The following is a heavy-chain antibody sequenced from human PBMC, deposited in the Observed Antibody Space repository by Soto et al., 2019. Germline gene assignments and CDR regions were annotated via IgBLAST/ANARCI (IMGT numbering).Heavy chain of an antibody. Sequence: SVKVSCKVSGYTVTELSMHGVRQAPGQGLEWMGWISGFNGATEYAQKFQGRVTMTADTSTSTAYMELRSLISDDTAVYYCAREGHMTTIGLGSWGQGALVTVYS. V-gene: IGHV1-18*01. J-gene: IGHJ5*02. CDR1: GYTVTELS. CDR2: ISGFNGAT. D-gene: IGHD4-4*01. CDR3: AREGHMTTIGLGS.